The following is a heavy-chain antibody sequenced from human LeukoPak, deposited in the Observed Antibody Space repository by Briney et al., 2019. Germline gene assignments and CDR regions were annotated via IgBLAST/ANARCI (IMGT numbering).Heavy chain of an antibody. Sequence: SETLSLTCTVSGASISSYYWSWIRQPPGKGLEWIGFIYYSGSTDYNPSLKSRVTISLDTSNNQFSLNLNSVTAADTAVYYCARSRGRKVTPFDYWGQGILVTVSS. CDR3: ARSRGRKVTPFDY. J-gene: IGHJ4*02. V-gene: IGHV4-59*08. D-gene: IGHD3-10*01. CDR1: GASISSYY. CDR2: IYYSGST.